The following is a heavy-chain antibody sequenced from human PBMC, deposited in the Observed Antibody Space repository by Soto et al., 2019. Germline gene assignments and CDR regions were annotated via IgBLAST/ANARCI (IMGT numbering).Heavy chain of an antibody. CDR1: GYSFTSYW. J-gene: IGHJ6*02. CDR2: IDPSDSYT. CDR3: ASGYSGYDFVGYYYGMDV. D-gene: IGHD5-12*01. V-gene: IGHV5-10-1*01. Sequence: GESLKISCKGSGYSFTSYWISWVRQMPWKGLEWIGRIDPSDSYTNYSPSFQGHVTISADKSISTAYLQWSSLKASDTAMYYCASGYSGYDFVGYYYGMDVWGQGTTVTVSS.